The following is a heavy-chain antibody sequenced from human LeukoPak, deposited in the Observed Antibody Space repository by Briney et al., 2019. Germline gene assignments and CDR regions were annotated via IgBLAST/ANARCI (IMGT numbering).Heavy chain of an antibody. J-gene: IGHJ4*02. CDR3: AKGRDGYNYYFDY. V-gene: IGHV3-23*01. CDR2: ISGSRGST. Sequence: GGSLRLSCEASGFTFSDYAMTWVRQAPGKGLEWVSAISGSRGSTYYADSVKGRFTISRDNSKNTLYLQMNSLRAEDTAVYYCAKGRDGYNYYFDYWGQGTLVTVSS. D-gene: IGHD5-24*01. CDR1: GFTFSDYA.